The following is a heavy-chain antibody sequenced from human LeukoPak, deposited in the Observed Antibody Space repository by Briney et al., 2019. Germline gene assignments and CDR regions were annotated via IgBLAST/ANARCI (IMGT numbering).Heavy chain of an antibody. Sequence: GGSLRLSCAASGFTFSDYEMNWIRQAPGTGLEWISYISNSGSTKYYADSVKGRFTISRDNAKNSLYLQMTSLRAEDTAVYYCARGHATYGSGSLPFDYWGQGTLVTVSS. V-gene: IGHV3-48*03. CDR3: ARGHATYGSGSLPFDY. J-gene: IGHJ4*02. CDR1: GFTFSDYE. D-gene: IGHD3-10*01. CDR2: ISNSGSTK.